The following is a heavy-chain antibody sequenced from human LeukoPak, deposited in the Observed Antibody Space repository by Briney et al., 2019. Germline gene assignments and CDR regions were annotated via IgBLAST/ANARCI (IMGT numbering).Heavy chain of an antibody. CDR1: GFAFANYA. V-gene: IGHV3-23*01. J-gene: IGHJ4*02. CDR2: ITGDGGST. Sequence: GGSLRLSCAASGFAFANYAMAWVRQAPGKGLNWVTGITGDGGSTYYADSVKGRFTNSRDNPKNTLYLQMNSLRVEDTAVYYCAKRDYSQSSDYFPLFDTWGQGTLVTVSS. D-gene: IGHD3-22*01. CDR3: AKRDYSQSSDYFPLFDT.